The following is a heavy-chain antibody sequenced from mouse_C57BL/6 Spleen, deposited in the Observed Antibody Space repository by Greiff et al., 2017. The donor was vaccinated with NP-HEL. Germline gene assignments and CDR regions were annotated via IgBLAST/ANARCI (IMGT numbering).Heavy chain of an antibody. J-gene: IGHJ2*01. CDR1: GYTFTSYG. CDR3: ARYDGYFDY. Sequence: QVQLQQSGAELARPGASVKLSCKASGYTFTSYGISWVKQRTGQGPEWIGEIYPRSGNTYYNEKFKGKATLTADKSSSTAYMELRSLTSEDSAVYFCARYDGYFDYWGQGTTLTVSS. V-gene: IGHV1-81*01. CDR2: IYPRSGNT. D-gene: IGHD2-3*01.